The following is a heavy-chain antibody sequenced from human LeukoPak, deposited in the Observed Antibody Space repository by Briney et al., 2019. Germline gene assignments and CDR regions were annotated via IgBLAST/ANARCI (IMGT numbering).Heavy chain of an antibody. J-gene: IGHJ5*02. CDR3: ARASMAHWFDP. CDR2: IYYSGTA. D-gene: IGHD2/OR15-2a*01. CDR1: GTSISSSAYY. Sequence: SETLSLTCTVSGTSISSSAYYWGWIRQVPGKGLEWIGSIYYSGTAYYNPSLESRVTISEDTSRSRFSLMLTSVTAADTAVYYCARASMAHWFDPWGQGTLVTVSS. V-gene: IGHV4-39*02.